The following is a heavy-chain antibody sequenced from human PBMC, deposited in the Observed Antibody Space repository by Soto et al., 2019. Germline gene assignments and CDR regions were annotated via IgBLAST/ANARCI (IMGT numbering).Heavy chain of an antibody. CDR1: GGSFSGYY. D-gene: IGHD3-10*01. CDR3: ASALGELLKAPGLPLDP. J-gene: IGHJ5*02. Sequence: PSETLSLTCAVYGGSFSGYYWSWIRQPPGKGLEWIGEINHSGSTNYNPSLKSRVTISVDTSRNQFSLKLSSVTAADTAVYYCASALGELLKAPGLPLDPWGQGTLVTVSS. V-gene: IGHV4-34*01. CDR2: INHSGST.